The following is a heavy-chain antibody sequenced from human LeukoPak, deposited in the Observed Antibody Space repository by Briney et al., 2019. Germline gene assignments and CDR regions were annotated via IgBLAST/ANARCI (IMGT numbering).Heavy chain of an antibody. Sequence: SETLSLTCTVSGGSISSYYWSWLRQPPGKGLEWIGYISYSGSTKYNPSLKSRVTMSVGSSKNQFSLKLSSVTAADTAVYYCARYSYGYYLDYWGQGTLVTVSS. CDR2: ISYSGST. J-gene: IGHJ4*02. CDR1: GGSISSYY. CDR3: ARYSYGYYLDY. V-gene: IGHV4-59*01. D-gene: IGHD5-18*01.